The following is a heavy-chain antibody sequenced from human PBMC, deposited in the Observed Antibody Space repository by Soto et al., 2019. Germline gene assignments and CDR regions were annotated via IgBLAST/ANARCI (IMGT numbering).Heavy chain of an antibody. D-gene: IGHD2-21*01. CDR3: AKEVIGPSLSYVDS. CDR2: IFHDGNNK. V-gene: IGHV3-30*18. CDR1: GFTFSAYA. J-gene: IGHJ4*02. Sequence: QVQLVESGGGVVQPGRSLRLSCAASGFTFSAYAMHWVRQAPGKGLEWVAIIFHDGNNKFYADSVKGRFTVSRDNSKNTLFRQLDSLSAEDTAVCYWAKEVIGPSLSYVDSWGQGTLVTVSS.